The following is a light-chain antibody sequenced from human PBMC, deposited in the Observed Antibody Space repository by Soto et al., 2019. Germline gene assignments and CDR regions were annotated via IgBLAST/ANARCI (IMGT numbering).Light chain of an antibody. CDR2: GVS. Sequence: QSVLTQPASVSGSPGQSITIPCTGTSSDVGGYNYVSWYQHHPGKAPKLMIYGVSNRSSGVSNRFSGSKSGNTASLTISGLQAEDEADYYCSSYTTSSTFVFATGTKVTVL. V-gene: IGLV2-14*01. J-gene: IGLJ1*01. CDR3: SSYTTSSTFV. CDR1: SSDVGGYNY.